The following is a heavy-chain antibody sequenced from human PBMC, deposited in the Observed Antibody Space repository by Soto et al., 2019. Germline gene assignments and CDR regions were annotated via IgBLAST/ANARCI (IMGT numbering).Heavy chain of an antibody. Sequence: GASVKVSCKASGYTFTSYDINWVRQATGQGLEWMGWMNPNSGNTGYAQKFQGRVTMTRDTSTSTVYMELSSLRSEDTAVYYCARDLPPYCTNGVCLPYYYGMDVWGQGTTVTVSS. CDR2: MNPNSGNT. CDR1: GYTFTSYD. V-gene: IGHV1-8*01. D-gene: IGHD2-8*01. CDR3: ARDLPPYCTNGVCLPYYYGMDV. J-gene: IGHJ6*02.